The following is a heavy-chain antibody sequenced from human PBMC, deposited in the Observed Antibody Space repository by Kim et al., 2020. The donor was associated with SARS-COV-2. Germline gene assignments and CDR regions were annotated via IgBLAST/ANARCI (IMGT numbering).Heavy chain of an antibody. CDR3: ARDGIITIFGVVPLYANYYDGMDV. D-gene: IGHD3-3*01. CDR1: GFTFSSYS. J-gene: IGHJ6*02. V-gene: IGHV3-21*01. Sequence: GGSLRLSCAASGFTFSSYSMNWVRQAPGKGLEWVSSISSSSRYIYYADSVKGRFTISRDNAKNSLYLQMNSLRAEDTAVYYCARDGIITIFGVVPLYANYYDGMDVWGQGTTVTVSS. CDR2: ISSSSRYI.